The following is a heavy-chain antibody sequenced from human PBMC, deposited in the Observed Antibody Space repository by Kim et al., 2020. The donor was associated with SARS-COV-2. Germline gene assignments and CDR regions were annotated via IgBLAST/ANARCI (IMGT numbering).Heavy chain of an antibody. Sequence: GGSLRLSCAASGFTFSSYAMHWVRQAPGKGLEGVAVIWYDGSNKYYADSVKGRFTISRDNSKNTLYLQMNSLRAEDTAVYYCAKDKGVAARLRRNFDYWGQGTLVTVSS. CDR1: GFTFSSYA. D-gene: IGHD6-6*01. V-gene: IGHV3-33*06. J-gene: IGHJ4*02. CDR2: IWYDGSNK. CDR3: AKDKGVAARLRRNFDY.